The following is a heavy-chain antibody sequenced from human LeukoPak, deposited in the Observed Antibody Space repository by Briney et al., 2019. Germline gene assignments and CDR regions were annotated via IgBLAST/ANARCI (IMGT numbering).Heavy chain of an antibody. Sequence: GGSLRLSCAASGFTFSSYGMHWVRQAPGKGLEWVSYISSSSSTIYYADSVKGRFTISRDNAKNSLYLQMNSLRAEDTAVYYCARVLVVYDFWSGYQNTPNYGEDYWGQGTLVTVSS. J-gene: IGHJ4*02. D-gene: IGHD3-3*01. CDR1: GFTFSSYG. CDR3: ARVLVVYDFWSGYQNTPNYGEDY. CDR2: ISSSSSTI. V-gene: IGHV3-48*01.